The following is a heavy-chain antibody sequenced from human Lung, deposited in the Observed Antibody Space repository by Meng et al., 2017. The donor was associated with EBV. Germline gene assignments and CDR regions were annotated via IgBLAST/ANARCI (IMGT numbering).Heavy chain of an antibody. D-gene: IGHD3-10*01. CDR1: GGSISSGGYY. V-gene: IGHV4-31*02. CDR2: IHDSGST. Sequence: GPGAVQPSQTRSLSCLVSGGSISSGGYYWSWIRQHPGKGLEWIGYIHDSGSTYYNPSLKSRVTISADTSKNQFSLKLSSVTAADTAVYYCARASYGSGSPLGESWFDPWGQGTLVTVSS. CDR3: ARASYGSGSPLGESWFDP. J-gene: IGHJ5*02.